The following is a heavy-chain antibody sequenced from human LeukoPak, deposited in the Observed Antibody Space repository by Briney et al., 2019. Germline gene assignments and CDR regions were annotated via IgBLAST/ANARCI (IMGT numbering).Heavy chain of an antibody. Sequence: PSETLSLTCSASGGYIITSDHYWGWIRQPPGKGLEWIGSIYYTGSTSTNPFFKSRVTVSVDTSKNQFSLNLTSVTAADTAVYCCARERYYYGGKTWFDPWGQGTLVTVSS. CDR2: IYYTGST. CDR1: GGYIITSDHY. V-gene: IGHV4-39*07. D-gene: IGHD4-23*01. CDR3: ARERYYYGGKTWFDP. J-gene: IGHJ5*02.